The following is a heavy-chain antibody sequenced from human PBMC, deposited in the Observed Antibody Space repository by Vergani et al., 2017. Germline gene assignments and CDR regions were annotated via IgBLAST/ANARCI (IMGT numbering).Heavy chain of an antibody. J-gene: IGHJ5*02. CDR1: GFTFSDYY. CDR2: ISGSGGST. CDR3: AKLVAVAGSGDWFDP. V-gene: IGHV3-23*01. D-gene: IGHD6-19*01. Sequence: EVQLLESGGGLVQPGGSLRLSCAASGFTFSDYYMSWIRQAPGKGLGWVSAISGSGGSTYYADSVKGRFTISRDNSTNTLYLQMNSLRAEDTAVYYCAKLVAVAGSGDWFDPWGQGTLVTVSS.